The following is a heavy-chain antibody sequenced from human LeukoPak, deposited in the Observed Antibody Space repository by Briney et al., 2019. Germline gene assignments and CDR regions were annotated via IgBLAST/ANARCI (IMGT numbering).Heavy chain of an antibody. CDR3: ARSKDYGMDV. Sequence: SVKVSCEASGGTFSSYAISWVRQAPGQGLEWMGGIIPIFGTANYAQKFQGRVTITADESTSTAYMELSSLRSEDTAVYYCARSKDYGMDVWGQGTTVTVSS. V-gene: IGHV1-69*13. CDR2: IIPIFGTA. CDR1: GGTFSSYA. J-gene: IGHJ6*02.